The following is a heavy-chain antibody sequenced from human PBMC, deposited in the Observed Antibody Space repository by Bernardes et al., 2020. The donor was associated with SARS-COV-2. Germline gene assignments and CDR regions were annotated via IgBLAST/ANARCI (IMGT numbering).Heavy chain of an antibody. V-gene: IGHV3-53*01. Sequence: GSLRLSCATSGFAVRDNYMSWVRQAPGKGLEWVSILYSGGNTYYADSVKGRFTISRDDSRNTVYLQMSSLRAEDTAMYYCARVRYYYGSGRPARYFDKWGQGTTVTVSS. D-gene: IGHD3-10*01. CDR2: LYSGGNT. J-gene: IGHJ4*03. CDR1: GFAVRDNY. CDR3: ARVRYYYGSGRPARYFDK.